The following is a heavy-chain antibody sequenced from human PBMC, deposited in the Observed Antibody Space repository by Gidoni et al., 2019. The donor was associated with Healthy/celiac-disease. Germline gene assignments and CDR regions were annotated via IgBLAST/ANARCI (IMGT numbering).Heavy chain of an antibody. CDR1: GGTFSSYA. CDR2: IIPIFGTA. CDR3: ARDAHYYGSGSYNYYYYYMDV. V-gene: IGHV1-69*06. D-gene: IGHD3-10*01. Sequence: QVQLVQSGAEVKKPGSSVKVSCKASGGTFSSYAISWVRQAPGQGLEWMGGIIPIFGTANYAQKFQGRVTITADKSTSTAYMELSSLRSEDTAVYYCARDAHYYGSGSYNYYYYYMDVWGKGTTVTVSS. J-gene: IGHJ6*03.